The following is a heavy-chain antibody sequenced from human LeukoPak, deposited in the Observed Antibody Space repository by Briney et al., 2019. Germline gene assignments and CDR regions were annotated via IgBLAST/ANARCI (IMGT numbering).Heavy chain of an antibody. D-gene: IGHD4-17*01. J-gene: IGHJ4*02. V-gene: IGHV4-59*01. CDR2: IYYSGST. CDR1: GGSISSYY. CDR3: ARQDYGDYDYYFDY. Sequence: PSETLSLTCTVSGGSISSYYWSWIRQPPGKGLEWIGYIYYSGSTNYNPSLKSRVTMSVDTSKNQFSLKLSSVTAADTAVYYCARQDYGDYDYYFDYWGQGTLVTVSS.